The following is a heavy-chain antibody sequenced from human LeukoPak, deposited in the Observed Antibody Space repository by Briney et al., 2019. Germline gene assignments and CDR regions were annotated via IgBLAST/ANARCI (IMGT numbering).Heavy chain of an antibody. CDR2: IYHSGSP. V-gene: IGHV4-4*02. Sequence: SETLSLTCAVSGGSISSSNWWGWVRQTPGKGLEWIGEIYHSGSPNYNPSLKSRVTISVDKSRNHFSLNLSSVTAADTAVYYCARVDINNWHSCDYWGQGTLVTVSS. CDR1: GGSISSSNW. J-gene: IGHJ4*02. CDR3: ARVDINNWHSCDY. D-gene: IGHD1-1*01.